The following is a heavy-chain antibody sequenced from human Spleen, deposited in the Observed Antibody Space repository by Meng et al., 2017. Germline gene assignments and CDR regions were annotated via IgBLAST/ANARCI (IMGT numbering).Heavy chain of an antibody. CDR1: GDSISDSISSYY. CDR3: ARDYDILTGYQNNWFDP. CDR2: VYYSGST. V-gene: IGHV4-61*01. J-gene: IGHJ5*02. Sequence: SETLSLTCTVSGDSISDSISSYYWSWIRQPPGKELEWIGYVYYSGSTNYHPSFKSRVTISIDTSKNQFSLKLSSVTAADTAVYYCARDYDILTGYQNNWFDPWGQGTLVTVSS. D-gene: IGHD3-9*01.